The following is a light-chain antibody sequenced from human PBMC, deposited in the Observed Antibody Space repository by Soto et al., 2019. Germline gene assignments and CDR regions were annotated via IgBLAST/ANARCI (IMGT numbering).Light chain of an antibody. CDR3: QTWGAGMV. V-gene: IGLV4-69*01. CDR2: LNSDGSH. J-gene: IGLJ3*02. CDR1: SGHSDYA. Sequence: QSVLTQSPSASASLGASVKLTCTLSSGHSDYAIAWHQQQPEKGPRYLMKLNSDGSHSKGDGIPDRFSGSSSGAERYLTISCLQSEDEADYHCQTWGAGMVFGGGTKLNVL.